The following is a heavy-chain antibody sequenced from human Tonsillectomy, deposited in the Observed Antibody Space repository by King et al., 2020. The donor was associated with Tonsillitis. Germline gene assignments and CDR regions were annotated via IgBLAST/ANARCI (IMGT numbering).Heavy chain of an antibody. CDR2: IYTSGST. CDR3: ARVGYDILTGYYGYMDV. J-gene: IGHJ6*03. Sequence: QLQESGPGLVKPSQTLSLTCTVSGGSISSGSYYWSWIRQPAGQGLEWIGRIYTSGSTNYNPSLKSRVTMSVDTSKNQFSLKLSSVTAADTAVYYGARVGYDILTGYYGYMDVWGKGTTVTVSS. CDR1: GGSISSGSYY. D-gene: IGHD3-9*01. V-gene: IGHV4-61*02.